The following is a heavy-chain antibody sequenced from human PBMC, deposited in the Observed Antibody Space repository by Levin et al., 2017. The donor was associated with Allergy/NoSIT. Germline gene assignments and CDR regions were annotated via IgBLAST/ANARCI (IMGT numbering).Heavy chain of an antibody. CDR1: GGSITSNDYF. CDR3: ATKSATGATDS. Sequence: SQTLSLTCIVSGGSITSNDYFWSWFRQPPGKGLEWIATFYYGGSTYYNPSLKNRVTISPDTSRNQFSLKLNSVTAADTAVFYCATKSATGATDSWGQGTLVTVSS. V-gene: IGHV4-39*01. D-gene: IGHD1-26*01. CDR2: FYYGGST. J-gene: IGHJ4*02.